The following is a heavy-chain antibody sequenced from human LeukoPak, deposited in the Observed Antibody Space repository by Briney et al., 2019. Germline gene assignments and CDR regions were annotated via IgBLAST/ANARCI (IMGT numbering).Heavy chain of an antibody. D-gene: IGHD3-22*01. V-gene: IGHV5-51*01. CDR1: GYSFTSYW. CDR2: IYPGDTDT. CDR3: ARTSGDYYDSSGYSDY. J-gene: IGHJ4*02. Sequence: GESLKISCKASGYSFTSYWIGWVRQMPGKGLEWMGIIYPGDTDTRYSPSFQGQVTISADKSISTAYLQWSSLRPSDTAMYYCARTSGDYYDSSGYSDYWGQGTLVTVSS.